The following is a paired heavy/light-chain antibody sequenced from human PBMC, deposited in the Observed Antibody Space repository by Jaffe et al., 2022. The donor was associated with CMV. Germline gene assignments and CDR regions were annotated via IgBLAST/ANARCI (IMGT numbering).Light chain of an antibody. CDR1: QSLLYRNGYNY. CDR2: LGS. CDR3: MQALQTPWA. V-gene: IGKV2-28*01. Sequence: DIVMTQSPLSLSVTPGEPASISCRSSQSLLYRNGYNYLDWYLQKPGQSPQLLIYLGSYRASGVPDRFSGSGSGTDFTLTINRVEADDVGVYYCMQALQTPWAFGQGTKVEVK. J-gene: IGKJ1*01.
Heavy chain of an antibody. CDR2: TYYRSKWYN. J-gene: IGHJ6*03. D-gene: IGHD3-10*01. Sequence: QEQLQQSGPGLVKPSQTLSLTCAISGDSVSSNNPAWNWIRRSPSRGLEWLGRTYYRSKWYNDYALSVKSRVTISPYTSKNHFSLQLSSVTPEDTAVYYCAISRNYSYHYMDVWGKGTTVTVSS. V-gene: IGHV6-1*01. CDR3: AISRNYSYHYMDV. CDR1: GDSVSSNNPA.